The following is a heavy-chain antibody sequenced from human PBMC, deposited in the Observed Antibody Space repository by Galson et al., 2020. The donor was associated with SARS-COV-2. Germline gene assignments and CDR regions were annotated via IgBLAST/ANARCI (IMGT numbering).Heavy chain of an antibody. J-gene: IGHJ4*02. CDR2: ISSSSSYI. Sequence: GESLKISCAASGFTFSSYSMNWVRQAPGKGLEWVSSISSSSSYIYYADSVKGRFTISRDNAKNSLYLQMNSLRAEDTAVYYCARDLTGGYYDSSGSCDYWGQGTLVTVSS. V-gene: IGHV3-21*01. D-gene: IGHD3-22*01. CDR1: GFTFSSYS. CDR3: ARDLTGGYYDSSGSCDY.